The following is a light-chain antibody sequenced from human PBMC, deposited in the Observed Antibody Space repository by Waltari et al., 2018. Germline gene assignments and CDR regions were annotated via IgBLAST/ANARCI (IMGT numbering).Light chain of an antibody. CDR3: QQYNSYSLLS. CDR1: QSISKW. CDR2: KAS. Sequence: DIQITQSPSTLSASVGDRVIFSCRASQSISKWLACYQKKSGKAPKLLIYKASTLESGVPSRFSGSGSGKEFTLTISSLQPEDFATYYCQQYNSYSLLSFGGGTKVEIK. V-gene: IGKV1-5*03. J-gene: IGKJ4*01.